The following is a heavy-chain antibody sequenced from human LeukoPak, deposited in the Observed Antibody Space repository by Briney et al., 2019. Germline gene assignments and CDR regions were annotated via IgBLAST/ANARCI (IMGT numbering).Heavy chain of an antibody. J-gene: IGHJ4*02. D-gene: IGHD6-19*01. CDR1: GYTLTSYY. CDR2: INPSGGST. Sequence: GASVKVSCKASGYTLTSYYMHWVRQAPGQGLEWMGIINPSGGSTSYAQKFQGRVTMTRDTSTSTVYMELSSLRSEDTAVYYCARSVLGAVAGTGFDYWGQGTLVTVSS. CDR3: ARSVLGAVAGTGFDY. V-gene: IGHV1-46*01.